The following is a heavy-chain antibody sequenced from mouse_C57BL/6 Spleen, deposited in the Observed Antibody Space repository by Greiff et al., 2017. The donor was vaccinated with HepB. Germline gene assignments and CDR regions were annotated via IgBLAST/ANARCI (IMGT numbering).Heavy chain of an antibody. CDR2: IYPRSGNT. CDR1: GYTFTSYG. CDR3: APIYYGNLGFAY. V-gene: IGHV1-81*01. J-gene: IGHJ3*01. D-gene: IGHD2-1*01. Sequence: VQLQESGAELARPGASVKLSCKASGYTFTSYGISWVKQRTGQGLEWIGEIYPRSGNTYYNEKFKGKATLTADKSSSTAYMELRSLTSEDSAVYFCAPIYYGNLGFAYWGQGTLVTVSA.